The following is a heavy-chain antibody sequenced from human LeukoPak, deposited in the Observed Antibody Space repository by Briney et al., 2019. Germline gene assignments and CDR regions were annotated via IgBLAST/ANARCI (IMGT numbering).Heavy chain of an antibody. J-gene: IGHJ4*02. CDR2: ISNNGGYT. CDR3: AKDLELTLPPRFDY. D-gene: IGHD4/OR15-4a*01. V-gene: IGHV3-23*01. Sequence: GGSLRLSCAASGFTFSSSAMSWVRQAPGKGLEWVSAISNNGGYTYYADSVQGRFTISRDNSKNTLYLQMNSLRAEDTAVYYCAKDLELTLPPRFDYWGQGTLVTVSS. CDR1: GFTFSSSA.